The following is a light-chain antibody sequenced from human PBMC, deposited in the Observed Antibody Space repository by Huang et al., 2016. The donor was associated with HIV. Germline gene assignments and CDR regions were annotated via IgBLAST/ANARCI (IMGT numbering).Light chain of an antibody. CDR1: HSLLHSDGNTY. Sequence: DVVLTQSPLSLPVTLGQPASISCKSSHSLLHSDGNTYLNWFLQRPGQSPRRLVYKVSNRDLGGPARFSGSGSGADFTLTISRVEADDIGVYYCMQGTHWPQTFGQGTKVEVK. V-gene: IGKV2-30*02. CDR3: MQGTHWPQT. CDR2: KVS. J-gene: IGKJ1*01.